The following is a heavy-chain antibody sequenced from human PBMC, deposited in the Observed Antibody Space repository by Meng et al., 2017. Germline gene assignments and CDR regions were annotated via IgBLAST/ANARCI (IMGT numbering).Heavy chain of an antibody. V-gene: IGHV1-2*02. Sequence: ASVKVSCKASGYTFTGYYMHWVRQAHGQGLEWMGWINPNSGGTNYAQKFQGRVTMTRDTSISTAYMELSRLRSDDTAVYYCARDLPRGGYSYGSLHDYFDYWGQGTLVTVSS. J-gene: IGHJ4*02. CDR1: GYTFTGYY. CDR2: INPNSGGT. D-gene: IGHD5-18*01. CDR3: ARDLPRGGYSYGSLHDYFDY.